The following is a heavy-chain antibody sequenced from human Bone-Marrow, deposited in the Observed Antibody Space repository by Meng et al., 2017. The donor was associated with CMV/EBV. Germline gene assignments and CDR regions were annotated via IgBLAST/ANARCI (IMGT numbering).Heavy chain of an antibody. V-gene: IGHV3-21*01. CDR2: ISSSSYI. Sequence: GESLKISCAASGFTFSSYSMNWVRQAPGKGLEWVSSISSSSYIYYADSVKGRFTISRDNAKNSLYLQMNSLRAEDTAVYYCARVEESYYYDSSGYSDYWGQGTLVTVSS. D-gene: IGHD3-22*01. J-gene: IGHJ4*02. CDR1: GFTFSSYS. CDR3: ARVEESYYYDSSGYSDY.